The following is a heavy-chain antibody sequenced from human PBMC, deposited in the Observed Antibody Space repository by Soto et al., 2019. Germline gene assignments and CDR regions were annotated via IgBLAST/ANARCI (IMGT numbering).Heavy chain of an antibody. V-gene: IGHV1-18*04. Sequence: GASVKVSCKASGYSFTSYGISWVRQAPGQGLDWMGWITTYNGNTKYAQDLQGRVTMTTDTSTSTAYVELRSLRSDDTAVYYCARFSGGVYNTYYFYYGMDVWGQGTTVTVSS. D-gene: IGHD2-15*01. CDR1: GYSFTSYG. CDR2: ITTYNGNT. J-gene: IGHJ6*02. CDR3: ARFSGGVYNTYYFYYGMDV.